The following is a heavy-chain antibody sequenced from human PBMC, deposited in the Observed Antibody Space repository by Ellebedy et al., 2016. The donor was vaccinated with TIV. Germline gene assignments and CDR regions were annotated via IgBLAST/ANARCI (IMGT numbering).Heavy chain of an antibody. D-gene: IGHD3-16*02. CDR1: GGSVSSGSYY. V-gene: IGHV4-61*01. Sequence: SETLSLTXTVSGGSVSSGSYYWSWIRQPPGKGLEWIGYIYYSGSTNYNPSLKSRVTISVDTSKNQFSLKLSSVTAADTAVYYCARGGSRLSTAQLDYWGQGTLVTVSS. CDR2: IYYSGST. J-gene: IGHJ4*02. CDR3: ARGGSRLSTAQLDY.